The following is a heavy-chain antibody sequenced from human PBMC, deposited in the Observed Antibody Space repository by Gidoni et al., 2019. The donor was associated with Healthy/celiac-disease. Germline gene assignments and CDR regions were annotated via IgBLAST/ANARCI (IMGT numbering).Heavy chain of an antibody. V-gene: IGHV6-1*01. D-gene: IGHD2-15*01. CDR2: TYYRSKWYN. CDR3: ARGGYCSGGSCYSDAFDI. Sequence: QVQLQQSGPGLVKPSQTLSLPCAISGDSVSSNLAAWNWIRQSPSRGLEWLGRTYYRSKWYNDYAVSVKSRITINPDTSKNQFSLQLNSVTPEDTAVYYCARGGYCSGGSCYSDAFDIWGQGTMVTVSS. CDR1: GDSVSSNLAA. J-gene: IGHJ3*02.